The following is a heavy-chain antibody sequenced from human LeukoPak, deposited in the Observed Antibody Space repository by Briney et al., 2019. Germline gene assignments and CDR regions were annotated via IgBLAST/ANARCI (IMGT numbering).Heavy chain of an antibody. Sequence: HPGGSLRLSCAASGFTFSRNWMHWVRQAPGKGLVWVSRINGDGSSTTYADSVKGRSTISRDNAKNTLYLRMNSLRAEDTAVYYCARGAFCGGDCPLPNSLYWGQGALVTVSS. CDR3: ARGAFCGGDCPLPNSLY. CDR2: INGDGSST. V-gene: IGHV3-74*03. D-gene: IGHD2-21*01. J-gene: IGHJ4*02. CDR1: GFTFSRNW.